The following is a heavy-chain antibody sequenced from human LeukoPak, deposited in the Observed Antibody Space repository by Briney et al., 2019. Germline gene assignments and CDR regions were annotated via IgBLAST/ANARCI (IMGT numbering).Heavy chain of an antibody. J-gene: IGHJ6*03. CDR3: AELGITMIGGV. CDR2: IKQDGSEK. Sequence: GGSLRLSCAASGFTLSNYWMNWVRQAPGKGLEWVATIKQDGSEKYYVDSVKGRFTISRDNAKNSLYLQMNSLRAEDTAVYYCAELGITMIGGVWGKGTTVTIS. D-gene: IGHD3-10*02. CDR1: GFTLSNYW. V-gene: IGHV3-7*01.